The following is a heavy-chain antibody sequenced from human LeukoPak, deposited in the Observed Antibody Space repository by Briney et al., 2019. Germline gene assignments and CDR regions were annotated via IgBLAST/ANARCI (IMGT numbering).Heavy chain of an antibody. CDR1: GGTFSSYA. J-gene: IGHJ4*02. CDR2: IIPIFGTS. D-gene: IGHD3-10*01. Sequence: SVKVSCKASGGTFSSYAISWVRPAPGQGLEWMGGIIPIFGTSNYAQRFQGRVTITADESTSTAYMELSSLRSEDTAVYYCARDRRTYYYGSGSYYKVGRLDFWGQGTLVTVSS. CDR3: ARDRRTYYYGSGSYYKVGRLDF. V-gene: IGHV1-69*13.